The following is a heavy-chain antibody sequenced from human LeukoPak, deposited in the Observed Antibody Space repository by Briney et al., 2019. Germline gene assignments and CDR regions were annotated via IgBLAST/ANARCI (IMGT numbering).Heavy chain of an antibody. J-gene: IGHJ6*02. D-gene: IGHD3-3*01. CDR1: GGSSSSYY. Sequence: PSETLSLTCTVSGGSSSSYYWSWIRQPPPQGLPLIGDLNHLGRANYNPSLKSRVTISLDTSKNQFSLKLNSLTAADTAAYYCARGNYDLWSGYPGHYGMDVWGQGTTVTVSS. V-gene: IGHV4-34*01. CDR3: ARGNYDLWSGYPGHYGMDV. CDR2: LNHLGRA.